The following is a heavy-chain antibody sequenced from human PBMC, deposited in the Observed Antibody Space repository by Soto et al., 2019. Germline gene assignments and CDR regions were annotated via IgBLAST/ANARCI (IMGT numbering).Heavy chain of an antibody. J-gene: IGHJ6*02. CDR1: GFTFTISA. CDR3: AADGMVRGATGFYYYYGMDV. Sequence: GASVKVSCKASGFTFTISAVQWVRQARGQRLEWIGRIVVGSGNTNYAQKFQERVTIPRDMSTSKAYMELSSLRSEDTAVYYCAADGMVRGATGFYYYYGMDVWGQGTTVTVSS. D-gene: IGHD3-10*01. V-gene: IGHV1-58*01. CDR2: IVVGSGNT.